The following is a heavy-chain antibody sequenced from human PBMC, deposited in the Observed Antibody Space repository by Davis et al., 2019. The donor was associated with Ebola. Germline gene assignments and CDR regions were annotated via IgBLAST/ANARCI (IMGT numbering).Heavy chain of an antibody. CDR2: IIPILGIA. J-gene: IGHJ6*02. CDR3: ARDLGYCSGGSCYSWDYYYGMDV. Sequence: SVKVSCKASGGTFSSYAISWVRQAPGQGLEWMGRIIPILGIANYAQKFQGRVTITADKSTSTAYMELRSLRSDDTAVYYCARDLGYCSGGSCYSWDYYYGMDVWGQGTTVTVSS. D-gene: IGHD2-15*01. CDR1: GGTFSSYA. V-gene: IGHV1-69*04.